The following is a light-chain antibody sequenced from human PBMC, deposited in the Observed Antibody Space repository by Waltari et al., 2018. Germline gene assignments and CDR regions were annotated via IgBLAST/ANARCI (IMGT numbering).Light chain of an antibody. Sequence: QSALTQPPSASGSPGQSVTISCTGTSSDIGDYNFVPGYQQHPGKAPKLMIYEVSKRPSGVPDRFSGSKSGYTASLTVSGLQAEDEAEYYCSSYGGRNNLIFGGGTKLTVL. V-gene: IGLV2-8*01. CDR3: SSYGGRNNLI. J-gene: IGLJ2*01. CDR1: SSDIGDYNF. CDR2: EVS.